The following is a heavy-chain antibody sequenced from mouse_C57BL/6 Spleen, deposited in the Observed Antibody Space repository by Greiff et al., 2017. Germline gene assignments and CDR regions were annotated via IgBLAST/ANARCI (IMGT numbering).Heavy chain of an antibody. CDR2: ISDGGSYT. CDR3: ARDRAHFDY. CDR1: GFTFSSYA. V-gene: IGHV5-4*01. Sequence: EVQGVESGGGLVKPGGSLKLSCAASGFTFSSYAMPWVRQTPEKRLEWVATISDGGSYTYYPDNVKGRFTISRDNAKTNLYLQMSHLKSEDTAMYYCARDRAHFDYWGQGTTLTVSS. J-gene: IGHJ2*01.